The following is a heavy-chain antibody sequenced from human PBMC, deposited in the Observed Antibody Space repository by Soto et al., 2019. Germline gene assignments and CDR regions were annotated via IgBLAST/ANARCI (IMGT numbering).Heavy chain of an antibody. D-gene: IGHD3-10*01. CDR1: GGSISSGGYY. V-gene: IGHV4-31*03. CDR3: ARDSVRGSYNWFEP. CDR2: IYYSGST. Sequence: PSETLSLTCTVSGGSISSGGYYWSWIRQHPGKGLEWIGYIYYSGSTYYNPSLKSRVSISVDTSKNQLSLKLSSVTAADTAVYYCARDSVRGSYNWFEPWGQGTLVTVSS. J-gene: IGHJ5*02.